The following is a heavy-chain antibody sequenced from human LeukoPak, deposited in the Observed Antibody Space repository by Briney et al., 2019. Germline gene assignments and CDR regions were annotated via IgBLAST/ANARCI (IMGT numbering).Heavy chain of an antibody. CDR3: VRWATSFDF. J-gene: IGHJ4*02. CDR1: GFTLSDYW. D-gene: IGHD6-6*01. Sequence: GGSLRLSCAASGFTLSDYWMSWVRQAPGKGLEWVANIKQDGSEKYYVDSVTGRFTISRDNAKNSPYLQMNSLRAKDTAVYYCVRWATSFDFWGQGALVTVSS. CDR2: IKQDGSEK. V-gene: IGHV3-7*01.